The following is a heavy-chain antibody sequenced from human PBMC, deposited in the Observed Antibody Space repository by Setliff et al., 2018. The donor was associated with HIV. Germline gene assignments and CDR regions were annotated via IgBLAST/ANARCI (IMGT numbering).Heavy chain of an antibody. CDR1: GGSISSGGYS. V-gene: IGHV4-31*02. CDR3: ARAPSSYSGSFGWFDP. Sequence: SETLSLTCAVSGGSISSGGYSWNWFRQHPREGLEWIGYNSYSGRTNQNPSLKSRVTISLDTSKNQFSLKLSSVTAADTAVYYCARAPSSYSGSFGWFDPWGQGTLVTVSS. D-gene: IGHD1-26*01. CDR2: NSYSGRT. J-gene: IGHJ5*02.